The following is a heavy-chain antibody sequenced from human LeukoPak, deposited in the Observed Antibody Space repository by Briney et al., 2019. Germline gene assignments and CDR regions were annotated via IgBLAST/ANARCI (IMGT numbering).Heavy chain of an antibody. J-gene: IGHJ4*02. Sequence: PGGSLRLSCAASGFTFSSYAMTWVRQAPGKGLEWVSAFGGSGGSTYYADSVKGRFTISRDNSKNTLYLQMNSLRAEDTAVYYCARENYFEISGPTWYFDYWGQGSLVTVSS. CDR2: FGGSGGST. V-gene: IGHV3-23*01. CDR1: GFTFSSYA. CDR3: ARENYFEISGPTWYFDY. D-gene: IGHD3-22*01.